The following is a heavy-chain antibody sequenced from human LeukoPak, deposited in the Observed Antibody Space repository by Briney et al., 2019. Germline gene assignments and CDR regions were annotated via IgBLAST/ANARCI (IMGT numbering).Heavy chain of an antibody. CDR2: INHSGST. J-gene: IGHJ6*03. Sequence: PSETLSLTCGVYGGFFSGYYWSWIRQPPGKGLEWIGEINHSGSTNYNPSLKSRVTISLDTSKNQFSLKLSTVTAADTAVYYCARVWAFYDFWSGPNPTNYYYYMDVWGKGTPVTVSS. V-gene: IGHV4-34*01. CDR3: ARVWAFYDFWSGPNPTNYYYYMDV. D-gene: IGHD3-3*01. CDR1: GGFFSGYY.